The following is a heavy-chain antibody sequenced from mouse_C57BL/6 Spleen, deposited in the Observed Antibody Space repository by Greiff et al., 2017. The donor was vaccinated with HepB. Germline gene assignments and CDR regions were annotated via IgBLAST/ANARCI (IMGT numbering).Heavy chain of an antibody. Sequence: VKLVESGAELARPGASVKLSCKASGYTFTSYGISWVKQRTGQGLEWIGEIYPRSGNTYYNEKFKGKATLTADKSSSTAYMELRSLTSEDSAVYFCAKRSTVDYAMDDWGQGTSVTVSS. J-gene: IGHJ4*01. V-gene: IGHV1-81*01. CDR2: IYPRSGNT. CDR3: AKRSTVDYAMDD. CDR1: GYTFTSYG. D-gene: IGHD1-1*01.